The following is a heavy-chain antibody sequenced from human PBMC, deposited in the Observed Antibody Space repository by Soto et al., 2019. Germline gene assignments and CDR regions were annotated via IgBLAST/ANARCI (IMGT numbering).Heavy chain of an antibody. Sequence: VKVSCKVSGYTLNELSMHWVRQAPGKGLEWMGGFDPEDGETVYAQIFQGRVTMTEDTSTDTANMELNSLTSEDTAVYYCATGGPAGDFDFWGQGTLVTVSS. CDR2: FDPEDGET. D-gene: IGHD3-10*01. V-gene: IGHV1-24*01. CDR3: ATGGPAGDFDF. J-gene: IGHJ4*02. CDR1: GYTLNELS.